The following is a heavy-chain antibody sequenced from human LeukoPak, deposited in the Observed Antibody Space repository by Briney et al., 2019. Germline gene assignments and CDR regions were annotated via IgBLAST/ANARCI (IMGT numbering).Heavy chain of an antibody. CDR3: ARDLFRSGSYYGFDY. Sequence: SVKVSCKASGGTFSSYAISWVRQAPGQGLEWIGGIIPIFGTANYAQKFQGRVTITADESTSTAYMELSSLRSEDTAVYYCARDLFRSGSYYGFDYWGQGTLVTVSS. D-gene: IGHD1-26*01. CDR1: GGTFSSYA. CDR2: IIPIFGTA. J-gene: IGHJ4*02. V-gene: IGHV1-69*13.